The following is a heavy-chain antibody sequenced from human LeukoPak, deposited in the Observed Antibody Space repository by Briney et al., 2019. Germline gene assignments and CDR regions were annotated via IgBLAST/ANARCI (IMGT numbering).Heavy chain of an antibody. CDR1: GFTFSSYA. J-gene: IGHJ3*01. D-gene: IGHD1-14*01. CDR3: ALLITFDAFDL. V-gene: IGHV3-74*01. CDR2: IRPDGTTT. Sequence: GGSLRLSCAASGFTFSSYAMHWVRQAPGKGLVWVSRIRPDGTTTSYADSVKGRFTISRDNAKNTLYLEMNSLRAEDTAVYYCALLITFDAFDLWGQGTMVTVSS.